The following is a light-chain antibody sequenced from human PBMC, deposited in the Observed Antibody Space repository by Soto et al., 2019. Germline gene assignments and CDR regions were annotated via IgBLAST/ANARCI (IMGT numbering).Light chain of an antibody. CDR2: GVS. J-gene: IGKJ4*01. Sequence: IVLTQSPGTLSLSPGERATLSCRASQSVSDNYLGWYQQKPGQAPRLLIYGVSTRATGIPDRFSGSGSGTDFTLTITRLEPEDFAVYYCQQYGSSPRVTFGGGTKVAIK. CDR1: QSVSDNY. CDR3: QQYGSSPRVT. V-gene: IGKV3-20*01.